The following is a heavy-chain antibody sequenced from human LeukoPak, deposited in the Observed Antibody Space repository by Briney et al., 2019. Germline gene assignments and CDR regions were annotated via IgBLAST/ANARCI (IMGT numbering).Heavy chain of an antibody. D-gene: IGHD3-3*01. J-gene: IGHJ6*02. Sequence: GGSLRLSCAASGFTFSSYGMHWVRQAPGKGLEWVSVIYGGGSTYYADSVKGRFTISRDNSKNTLYLQMNSLRAEDTAVYYCARNHHDFWRGYPYGMDVWGQGTTVTVSS. V-gene: IGHV3-66*01. CDR1: GFTFSSYG. CDR3: ARNHHDFWRGYPYGMDV. CDR2: IYGGGST.